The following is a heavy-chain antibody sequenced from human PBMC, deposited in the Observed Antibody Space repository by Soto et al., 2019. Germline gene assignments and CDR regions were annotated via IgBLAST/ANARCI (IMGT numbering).Heavy chain of an antibody. J-gene: IGHJ6*02. V-gene: IGHV3-48*02. Sequence: GGSLRLSCAASGFTFSSYSMNWVRQAPGKGLEWVSYISSSSSTIYYADSVKGRFTISRDNAKNSLYLQMNSLRDEDTAVYYCARGHYDFWSGYYHLPPYYYYYGMDVWGQGTTVTVSS. CDR2: ISSSSSTI. CDR3: ARGHYDFWSGYYHLPPYYYYYGMDV. CDR1: GFTFSSYS. D-gene: IGHD3-3*01.